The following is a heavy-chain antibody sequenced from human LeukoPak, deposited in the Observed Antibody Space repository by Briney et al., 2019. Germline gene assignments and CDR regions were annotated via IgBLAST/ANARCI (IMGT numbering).Heavy chain of an antibody. D-gene: IGHD4-23*01. V-gene: IGHV3-23*01. CDR2: ISGSGGST. J-gene: IGHJ3*02. CDR3: AKLSLAYLGGNSVAGAFDI. Sequence: PGGSLRLSCAASGFTFSSYAMSWVRQAPGKGLEWVSAISGSGGSTYYADSVKGRFTISRDNSKNTLYLQMNSLRAEDTAVYYCAKLSLAYLGGNSVAGAFDIWGQGTMVTVSS. CDR1: GFTFSSYA.